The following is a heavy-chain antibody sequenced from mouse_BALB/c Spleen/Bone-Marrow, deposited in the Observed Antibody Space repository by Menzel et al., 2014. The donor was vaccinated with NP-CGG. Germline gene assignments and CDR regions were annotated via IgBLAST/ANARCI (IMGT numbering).Heavy chain of an antibody. J-gene: IGHJ2*01. V-gene: IGHV4-1*02. CDR1: GFDFSRYW. D-gene: IGHD1-1*01. CDR3: ARPDYYGYLNY. Sequence: EVKLLESGGGLVQPGGSLKLSCAASGFDFSRYWMSWVRQAPGKGLEWIGEINPDSRTINYSPSLKDKFIISIDNAKNTLYLRLNKVRSEDTALYYCARPDYYGYLNYWGQGTTLTVSS. CDR2: INPDSRTI.